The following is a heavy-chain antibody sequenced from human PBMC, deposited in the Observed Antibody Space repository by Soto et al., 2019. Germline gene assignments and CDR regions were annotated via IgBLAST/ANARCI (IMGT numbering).Heavy chain of an antibody. V-gene: IGHV5-51*01. CDR2: IYPGDSDT. CDR1: GYTFTNYW. CDR3: AASIFYYGMDV. J-gene: IGHJ6*02. Sequence: GESLKISCKGSGYTFTNYWIGWVRQMPGKGLEWMGIIYPGDSDTKYNPSFQGQVTISADKSITTTYLRWTSLKASDTAIYYCAASIFYYGMDVWGQGTTVTVS.